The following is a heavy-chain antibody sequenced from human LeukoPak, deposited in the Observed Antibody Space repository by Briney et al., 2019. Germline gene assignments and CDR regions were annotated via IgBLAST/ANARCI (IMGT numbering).Heavy chain of an antibody. V-gene: IGHV3-21*01. CDR1: GFTFSSYS. J-gene: IGHJ4*02. Sequence: GGSLRLSCAASGFTFSSYSTNWVRQAPGKGLEWVSSISSSSSYIYYADSVKGRFTISRDNAKNSLCLQMNSLRAEDTAVYYCARVGSGYDFLDYWGQGTLVTVSS. CDR3: ARVGSGYDFLDY. D-gene: IGHD5-12*01. CDR2: ISSSSSYI.